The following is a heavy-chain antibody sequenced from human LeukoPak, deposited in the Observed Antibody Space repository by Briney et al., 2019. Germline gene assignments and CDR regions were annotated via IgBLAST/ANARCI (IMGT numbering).Heavy chain of an antibody. V-gene: IGHV1-2*02. CDR3: ARDRDYYDTSGYLY. CDR1: GYTFTGYY. J-gene: IGHJ4*02. D-gene: IGHD3-22*01. CDR2: INPNSGGT. Sequence: ASVKVSCKASGYTFTGYYMHWVRQAPGQGLEWMGWINPNSGGTNYAQKFQGRVTMTRDTSISTAYMELRSLRSDDTAVYYCARDRDYYDTSGYLYWGQGTLVTVSS.